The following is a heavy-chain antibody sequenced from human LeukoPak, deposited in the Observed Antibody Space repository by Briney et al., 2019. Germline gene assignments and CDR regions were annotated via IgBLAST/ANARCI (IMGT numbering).Heavy chain of an antibody. CDR3: ARDRLEMATITSFDY. J-gene: IGHJ4*02. CDR2: IYYSGST. Sequence: SSETLSLTCTVSGGSISSSSYYWGWIRQPPGKGLEWIGSIYYSGSTYYNPSLKSRVTIEVDTSKNQFSLKLSSVTAADTAVYYCARDRLEMATITSFDYWGQGTLVTVSS. CDR1: GGSISSSSYY. D-gene: IGHD5-24*01. V-gene: IGHV4-39*07.